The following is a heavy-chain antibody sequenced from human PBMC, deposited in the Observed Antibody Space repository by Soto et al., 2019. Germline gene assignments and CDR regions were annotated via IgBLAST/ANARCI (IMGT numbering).Heavy chain of an antibody. V-gene: IGHV4-31*03. CDR3: ARVKNGDHSIWDYFDN. D-gene: IGHD4-4*01. J-gene: IGHJ4*02. CDR2: FYYSGST. Sequence: QVHLQESGPGLVKPSQTLSLTCTVSGGSISSGGYYWSWIRQHPGKGLEWIGYFYYSGSTYYNPSLKIRVTISVDTSKNQFSLKLTSVTAADTAVYYCARVKNGDHSIWDYFDNWGQGTLVTVSS. CDR1: GGSISSGGYY.